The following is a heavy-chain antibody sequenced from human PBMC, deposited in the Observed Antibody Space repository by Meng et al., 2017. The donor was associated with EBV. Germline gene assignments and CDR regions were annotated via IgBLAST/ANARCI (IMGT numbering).Heavy chain of an antibody. J-gene: IGHJ4*02. Sequence: VRMGQVGAGGKKPGSSVKVSRKTSGGTFRSDAVSWVRQAPGQGLEWMGGLIPMSDAPHYAQKFQGRVTMTADESTNTHYMDLSGLRFEDTAVYYCASESGRGFTPDYWGQGTLVTVSS. CDR3: ASESGRGFTPDY. CDR2: LIPMSDAP. D-gene: IGHD3-10*01. V-gene: IGHV1-69*01. CDR1: GGTFRSDA.